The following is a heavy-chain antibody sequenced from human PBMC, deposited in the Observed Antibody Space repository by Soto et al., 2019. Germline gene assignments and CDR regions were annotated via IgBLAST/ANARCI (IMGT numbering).Heavy chain of an antibody. V-gene: IGHV1-3*01. CDR2: INAGNGNT. CDR3: AASPLSMVGGYYGMDV. Sequence: ASVKVSCKASGYTFTSYAMHWVRQAPGQRLEWMGWINAGNGNTKYSQKFQGRVTITRDTSASTAYMELSSLRSEDTAVYYCAASPLSMVGGYYGMDVWGQGTTVTVSS. CDR1: GYTFTSYA. D-gene: IGHD3-10*02. J-gene: IGHJ6*02.